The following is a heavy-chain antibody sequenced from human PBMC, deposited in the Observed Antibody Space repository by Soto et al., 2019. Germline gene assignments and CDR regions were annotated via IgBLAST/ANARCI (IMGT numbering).Heavy chain of an antibody. V-gene: IGHV1-46*01. CDR1: GYTFTSYY. Sequence: GASVKVSCKASGYTFTSYYMHWVRQAPGQGLEWMGIINPSGGSTSYAQKFQGRVTMTEDTSTDTAYMELSSLRSEDTAVYYCATSHFDDYGDYVSRLTRKDYYYYMDVWGKGTTVTVSS. CDR3: ATSHFDDYGDYVSRLTRKDYYYYMDV. D-gene: IGHD4-17*01. J-gene: IGHJ6*03. CDR2: INPSGGST.